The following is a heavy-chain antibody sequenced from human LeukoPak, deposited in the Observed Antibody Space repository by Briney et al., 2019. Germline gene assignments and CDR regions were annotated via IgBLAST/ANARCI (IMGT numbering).Heavy chain of an antibody. V-gene: IGHV4-59*08. CDR1: GGSINSYY. Sequence: PSETLSLTCTVSGGSINSYYWSWIRQPPGKGLEWIGQVYYSGGTDYNPSLKSRVSISLDTPKNQFSLKLTSVTAADTAVYYCARLTQITARYIHYWGQGTLVTVSS. J-gene: IGHJ4*02. CDR2: VYYSGGT. CDR3: ARLTQITARYIHY. D-gene: IGHD4-23*01.